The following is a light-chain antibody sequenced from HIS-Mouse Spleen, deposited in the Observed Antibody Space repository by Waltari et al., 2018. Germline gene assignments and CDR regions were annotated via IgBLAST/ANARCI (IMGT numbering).Light chain of an antibody. Sequence: SSELTQDPAVSVALGQTVRITCQGDSLRSYYASWYQQKPGQAPVLFIYGKNNRPAGIPDRFSGASSGNTASLTSTGAQAEDEADYYCNSRDSSGNHVVFGGGTKLTVL. V-gene: IGLV3-19*01. CDR2: GKN. J-gene: IGLJ2*01. CDR3: NSRDSSGNHVV. CDR1: SLRSYY.